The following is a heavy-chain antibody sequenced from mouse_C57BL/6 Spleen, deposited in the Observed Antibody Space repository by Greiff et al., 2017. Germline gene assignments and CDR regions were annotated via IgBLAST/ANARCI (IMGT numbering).Heavy chain of an antibody. D-gene: IGHD2-4*01. CDR3: ARLDDYDWYFDV. V-gene: IGHV1-55*01. CDR1: GYTFTSYW. CDR2: IYPGSGST. Sequence: QVQLKQPGAELVKPGASVKMSCKASGYTFTSYWITWVKQRPGQGLEWIGDIYPGSGSTNYNEKFKSKATLTVDTSSSTAYMQLSSLTSEDSAVYYCARLDDYDWYFDVWGTGTTVTVSS. J-gene: IGHJ1*03.